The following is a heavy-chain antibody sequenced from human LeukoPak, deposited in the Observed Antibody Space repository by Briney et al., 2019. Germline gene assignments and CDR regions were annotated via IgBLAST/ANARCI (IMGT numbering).Heavy chain of an antibody. CDR1: GGSFSGYY. Sequence: NPSETLSLTCAVYGGSFSGYYWSWIRQPPGKGLEWIGEINHSGSTNYNPSLKSRVTISVDTSKNQFSLKLSSVTAADTAVYYCARLGSSGNDREINYWGQGTLVTVSS. CDR3: ARLGSSGNDREINY. J-gene: IGHJ4*02. CDR2: INHSGST. V-gene: IGHV4-34*01. D-gene: IGHD6-19*01.